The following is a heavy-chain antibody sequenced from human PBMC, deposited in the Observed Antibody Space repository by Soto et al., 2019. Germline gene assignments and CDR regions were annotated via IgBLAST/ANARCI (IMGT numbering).Heavy chain of an antibody. V-gene: IGHV1-69*01. Sequence: QVQLVQSGAEVKKPGSSVKVSCKASGGTFSSYAISWVRQAPGQGLEWMGGIIPIFGTANYAQKFQGRVTITADESTSTSYMELSSLRSEDTAVYYCARAPGQYSSGWLNYFDYWGQGTLVTVSS. CDR2: IIPIFGTA. CDR3: ARAPGQYSSGWLNYFDY. J-gene: IGHJ4*02. D-gene: IGHD6-19*01. CDR1: GGTFSSYA.